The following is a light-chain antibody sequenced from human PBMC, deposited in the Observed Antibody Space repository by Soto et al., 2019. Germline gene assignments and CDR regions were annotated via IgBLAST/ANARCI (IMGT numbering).Light chain of an antibody. CDR1: QGIKTY. V-gene: IGKV1-27*01. J-gene: IGKJ1*01. CDR3: QKYDSAPQT. CDR2: AAS. Sequence: DIQMTQSPSSLSASVGDRVTITCRASQGIKTYLAWYQQKPGKVPKLLIHAASTLRSGVPSRFGGSGSGTDFTLTITSLQPEDVATYYCQKYDSAPQTFGRGTKVEIK.